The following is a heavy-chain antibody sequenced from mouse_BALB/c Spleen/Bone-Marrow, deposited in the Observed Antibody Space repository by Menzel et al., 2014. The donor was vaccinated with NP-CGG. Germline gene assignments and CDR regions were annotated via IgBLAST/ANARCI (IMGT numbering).Heavy chain of an antibody. V-gene: IGHV5-9-3*01. CDR2: ISSGGNYT. D-gene: IGHD2-2*01. J-gene: IGHJ3*01. CDR1: GFTFGSYA. Sequence: EVKLQESGGGLVKPGGSLKLSCAASGFTFGSYAMSWVRQTPEKRLEWVATISSGGNYTYYPDSVKGRFSISRDNAKNTLYLQMSSLRSEDTAVYYCARHGGYDAGAWFAYWGQGTLVTVSA. CDR3: ARHGGYDAGAWFAY.